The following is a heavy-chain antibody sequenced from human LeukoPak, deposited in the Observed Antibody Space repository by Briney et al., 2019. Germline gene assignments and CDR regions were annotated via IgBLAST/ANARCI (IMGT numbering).Heavy chain of an antibody. J-gene: IGHJ4*02. Sequence: GGSLRLSCAASGFTFSNYWIHWVRQAPGKGLVWVSRIDNAGSITTYADSVKGRFTIPRDNAENTLYLQMNSLRVEDTAVYYCVRSAFHAGSGNYYDYWGQGTLVTVSS. V-gene: IGHV3-74*03. CDR3: VRSAFHAGSGNYYDY. D-gene: IGHD3-22*01. CDR2: IDNAGSIT. CDR1: GFTFSNYW.